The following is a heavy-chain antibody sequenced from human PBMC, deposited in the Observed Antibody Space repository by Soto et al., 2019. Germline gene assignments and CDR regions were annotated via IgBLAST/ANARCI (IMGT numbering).Heavy chain of an antibody. CDR3: AREGTYGDYVFDY. CDR2: IYYSGST. Sequence: LSLTCTVSGGSISSYYWSWIRQPPGKGLEWIGYIYYSGSTNYNPSLKSRVTISVDTSKNQFSLKLSSVTAADTAVYYCAREGTYGDYVFDYWGQGTLVTVSS. CDR1: GGSISSYY. J-gene: IGHJ4*02. D-gene: IGHD4-17*01. V-gene: IGHV4-59*01.